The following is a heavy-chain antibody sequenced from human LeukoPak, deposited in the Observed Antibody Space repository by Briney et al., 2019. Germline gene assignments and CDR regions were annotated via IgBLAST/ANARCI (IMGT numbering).Heavy chain of an antibody. V-gene: IGHV3-43D*04. CDR1: GFTFDDYA. Sequence: PGGSLRLSCAASGFTFDDYAMHWVRQAPGKGLEWVSLISWDGGSTYYADSVKGRFTISRDNAKNSLYLQMNSLRAEDTAVYYCARDGGYGDLDYWGQGTLVTVSS. CDR3: ARDGGYGDLDY. CDR2: ISWDGGST. J-gene: IGHJ4*02. D-gene: IGHD5-12*01.